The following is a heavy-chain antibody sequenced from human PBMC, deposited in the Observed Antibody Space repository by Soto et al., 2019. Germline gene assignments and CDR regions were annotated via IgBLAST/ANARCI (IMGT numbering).Heavy chain of an antibody. Sequence: GGSLRLSCAASGLTVSSSYMSWVRQAPGKGLEWVSVLYSGGSTYYADSVKGRFTISRDNSKNTLYLQMNNLRADDTAVYYCARLVGAPVGFDYWGQGTLVTVSS. CDR2: LYSGGST. D-gene: IGHD1-26*01. V-gene: IGHV3-53*01. CDR3: ARLVGAPVGFDY. CDR1: GLTVSSSY. J-gene: IGHJ4*02.